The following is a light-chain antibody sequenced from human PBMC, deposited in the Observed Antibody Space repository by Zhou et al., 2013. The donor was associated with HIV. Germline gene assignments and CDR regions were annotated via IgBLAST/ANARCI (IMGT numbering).Light chain of an antibody. J-gene: IGKJ1*01. CDR2: TAS. CDR3: QKYDNAPWA. Sequence: DIQLTQSPSSLSASVGDRVTITCRASQGIGYSLAWYQQQPGRVPKLLIYTASTLQSGVPSRFSGRRSGTEFTLTISGLQPEDVATYYCQKYDNAPWAFGQGTRVEIK. V-gene: IGKV1-27*01. CDR1: QGIGYS.